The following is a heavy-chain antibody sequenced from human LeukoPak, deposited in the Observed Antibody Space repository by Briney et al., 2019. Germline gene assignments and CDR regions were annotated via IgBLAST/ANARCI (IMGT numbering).Heavy chain of an antibody. V-gene: IGHV3-33*06. J-gene: IGHJ4*02. CDR3: AKDQKGGSSPFDY. CDR1: GFTFSSYG. Sequence: GRSLRLSCAASGFTFSSYGMHWVRQAPGKGLEWVAVIWYDGSNKYYADSGTGRFTISRDNSKTTLYLQMNSLRAEDTAVYYCAKDQKGGSSPFDYWGQGTLVTVSS. CDR2: IWYDGSNK. D-gene: IGHD2-15*01.